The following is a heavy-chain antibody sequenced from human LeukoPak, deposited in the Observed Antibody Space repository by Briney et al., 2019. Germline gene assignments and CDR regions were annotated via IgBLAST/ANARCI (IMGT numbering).Heavy chain of an antibody. CDR1: GYSFTSYW. V-gene: IGHV5-51*01. D-gene: IGHD5-12*01. CDR2: IYPGDSDT. Sequence: GESLKISCKGSGYSFTSYWIGWVRQMPGKGLEWMGIIYPGDSDTRYSPSFQGQVTISADKSISTAYLQWSSLKASDTAMYYCARHPIVATMSGHSQYYYYMDVWGKGTTVTVSS. CDR3: ARHPIVATMSGHSQYYYYMDV. J-gene: IGHJ6*03.